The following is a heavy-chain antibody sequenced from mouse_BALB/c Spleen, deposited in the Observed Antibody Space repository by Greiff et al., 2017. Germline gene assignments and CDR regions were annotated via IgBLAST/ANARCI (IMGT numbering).Heavy chain of an antibody. Sequence: VQLKESGPELVKPGASVKIPCKASGYTFTDYNMDWVKQSHGKSLEWIGDINPNNGGTIYNQKFKGKATLTVDKSSSTAYMELRSLTSEDTAVYYCARRGYDGYYVTFAYWGQGTLVTVSA. CDR3: ARRGYDGYYVTFAY. CDR1: GYTFTDYN. D-gene: IGHD2-3*01. J-gene: IGHJ3*01. CDR2: INPNNGGT. V-gene: IGHV1-18*01.